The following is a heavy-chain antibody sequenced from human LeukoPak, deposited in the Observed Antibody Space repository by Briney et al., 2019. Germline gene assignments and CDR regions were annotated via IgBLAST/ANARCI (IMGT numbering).Heavy chain of an antibody. Sequence: GSSVKVSCKASGGTFTNYAINWVRKAPGQGLEWMGKIIPILDVTNYAQKFQVRVTITADQSTSTAYMELSSLRSEDTAVYYCARGGGVDILTGFQYWGQGTLVTVSS. CDR3: ARGGGVDILTGFQY. J-gene: IGHJ4*02. V-gene: IGHV1-69*04. CDR2: IIPILDVT. CDR1: GGTFTNYA. D-gene: IGHD3-9*01.